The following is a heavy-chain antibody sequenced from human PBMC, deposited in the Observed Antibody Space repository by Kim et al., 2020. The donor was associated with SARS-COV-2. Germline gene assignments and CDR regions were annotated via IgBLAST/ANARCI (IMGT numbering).Heavy chain of an antibody. J-gene: IGHJ4*02. V-gene: IGHV4-31*02. CDR3: ARESGGSLYYFDY. D-gene: IGHD1-26*01. Sequence: NPALKSRVTISVDTSKNQFSLKLSAVTAADTAVYYCARESGGSLYYFDYWGQGTLVTVSS.